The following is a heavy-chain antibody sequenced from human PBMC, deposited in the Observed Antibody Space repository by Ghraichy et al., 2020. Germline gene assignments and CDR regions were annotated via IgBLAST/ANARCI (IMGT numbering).Heavy chain of an antibody. D-gene: IGHD3-10*01. Sequence: GGSLRLSCAASGFTFSSYGMHWVRQAPGKGLEWVAVISYDGSNKYYADSVKGRFTISRDNSKNTLYLQMNSLRAEDTAVYYCARDLRGQDYYGSGSYLALYYYGMDVWGQGTTVTVSS. CDR1: GFTFSSYG. V-gene: IGHV3-30*03. CDR2: ISYDGSNK. J-gene: IGHJ6*02. CDR3: ARDLRGQDYYGSGSYLALYYYGMDV.